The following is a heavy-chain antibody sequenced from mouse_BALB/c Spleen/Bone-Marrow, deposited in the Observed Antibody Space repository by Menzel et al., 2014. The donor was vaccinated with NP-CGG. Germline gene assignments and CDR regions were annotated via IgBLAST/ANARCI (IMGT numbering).Heavy chain of an antibody. V-gene: IGHV1-18*01. D-gene: IGHD2-1*01. Sequence: EVQLQQSGPELVKPGASMKISCKASGYSFTGYTMNWVKQSHGMNLEWIGLINPYNGGTSYNQKFKGKATLTVDKSSSTAYMELLSRTSEDSAVYYCARDYGNPSPFAYWGQRTLVTVST. CDR2: INPYNGGT. J-gene: IGHJ3*01. CDR3: ARDYGNPSPFAY. CDR1: GYSFTGYT.